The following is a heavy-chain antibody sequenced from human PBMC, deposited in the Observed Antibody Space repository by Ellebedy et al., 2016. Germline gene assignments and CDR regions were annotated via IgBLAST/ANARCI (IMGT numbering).Heavy chain of an antibody. CDR2: INPSGGST. Sequence: ASVKVSCKASGYTFTSYYMHWVRQAPGQGLEWMGIINPSGGSTSNAQRIQGRVTMTRDTSTSTVYMELTSLRSEDTAVYYCARGGSGTDWYFDLWGRGTLVTVSS. CDR3: ARGGSGTDWYFDL. V-gene: IGHV1-46*01. J-gene: IGHJ2*01. D-gene: IGHD6-13*01. CDR1: GYTFTSYY.